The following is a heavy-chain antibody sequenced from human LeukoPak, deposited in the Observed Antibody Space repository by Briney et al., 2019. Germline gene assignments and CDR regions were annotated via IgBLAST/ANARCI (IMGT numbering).Heavy chain of an antibody. CDR3: VRRYCSGGSCYSHFDY. CDR2: IYYSGST. V-gene: IGHV4-31*03. J-gene: IGHJ4*02. D-gene: IGHD2-15*01. Sequence: SQTLSLTCTVSGGSISSGGYYWSWIRQHPGKGLEWIGYIYYSGSTYYNPSLKSRVTISVDTSKNQFSLKLSSVTAADTAVYYCVRRYCSGGSCYSHFDYWGQGTLVTVSS. CDR1: GGSISSGGYY.